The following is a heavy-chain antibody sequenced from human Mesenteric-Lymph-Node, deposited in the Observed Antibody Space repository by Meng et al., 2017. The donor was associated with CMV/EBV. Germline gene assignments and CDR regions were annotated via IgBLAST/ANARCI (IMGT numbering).Heavy chain of an antibody. Sequence: SETLSLTCAVYGGPFSAYYWNWIRQPPGKGLEWIGYIFYSGSTKYNPSLRSRVTISVDTSKTHFSLELSSATAADSAVYYCARGRDSNFYVDYWGQGTMVTVSS. CDR1: GGPFSAYY. J-gene: IGHJ4*02. V-gene: IGHV4-59*01. CDR3: ARGRDSNFYVDY. CDR2: IFYSGST. D-gene: IGHD3-22*01.